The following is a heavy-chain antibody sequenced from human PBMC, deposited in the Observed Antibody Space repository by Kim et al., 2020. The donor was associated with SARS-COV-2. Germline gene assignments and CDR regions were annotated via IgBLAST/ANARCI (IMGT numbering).Heavy chain of an antibody. Sequence: GGSLRLSCAASGFTFSSYAMHWVRQAPGKGLEWVAVISYDGSNKYYADSVKGRFTISRDNSKNTLYLQMNSLRAEDTAVYYCARELGGGGDYWGQGTLVT. V-gene: IGHV3-30*04. CDR3: ARELGGGGDY. J-gene: IGHJ4*02. CDR2: ISYDGSNK. CDR1: GFTFSSYA. D-gene: IGHD3-16*01.